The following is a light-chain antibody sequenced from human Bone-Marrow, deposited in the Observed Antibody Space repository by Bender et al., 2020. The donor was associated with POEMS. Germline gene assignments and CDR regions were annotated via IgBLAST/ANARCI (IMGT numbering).Light chain of an antibody. CDR1: ALADQD. J-gene: IGLJ2*01. CDR3: QVWDGDTDLVV. Sequence: SYVLTQPPSVSVSPGQTARIACSGDALADQDAYWFQQKPGQAPVAVIYKDTERPSGIPERFSGSNSGSTATLTISRVEAGDEADYYCQVWDGDTDLVVFGGGAKLTVL. V-gene: IGLV3-25*02. CDR2: KDT.